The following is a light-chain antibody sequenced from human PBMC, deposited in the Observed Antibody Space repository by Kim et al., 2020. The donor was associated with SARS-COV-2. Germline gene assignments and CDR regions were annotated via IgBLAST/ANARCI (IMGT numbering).Light chain of an antibody. Sequence: EIVMTQSPATLSVSPGERATLSCRASQSVSSNLAWYQQKPGQPPRFLIYGASTRATGVPARFSGSGSGTEFTLTISSLQSEDSAVYYCQQYDNWPPLTFGGGTKVDIK. CDR3: QQYDNWPPLT. V-gene: IGKV3-15*01. J-gene: IGKJ4*01. CDR1: QSVSSN. CDR2: GAS.